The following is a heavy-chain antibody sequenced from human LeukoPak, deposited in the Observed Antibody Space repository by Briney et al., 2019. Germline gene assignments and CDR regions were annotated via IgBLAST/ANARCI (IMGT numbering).Heavy chain of an antibody. CDR2: TYYRSKWYN. D-gene: IGHD6-19*01. J-gene: IGHJ3*01. CDR1: GDSVSINSAA. Sequence: SQTLSLTFAISGDSVSINSAAWNWIRQSPSRGLEWLGRTYYRSKWYNDYAVSVKSRITISPDTSKNQFSLQLNSVTPEDTAVYYCARVSQSSGWSRGAFDFWGQGTMVTVSS. V-gene: IGHV6-1*01. CDR3: ARVSQSSGWSRGAFDF.